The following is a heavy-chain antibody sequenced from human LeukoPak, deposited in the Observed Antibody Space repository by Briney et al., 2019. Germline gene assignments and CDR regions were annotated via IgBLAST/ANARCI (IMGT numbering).Heavy chain of an antibody. CDR1: GGTFSSYA. V-gene: IGHV1-69*13. D-gene: IGHD7-27*01. J-gene: IGHJ5*02. CDR2: IIPIFGTA. Sequence: SVKVSCKASGGTFSSYAISWVRQAPGQGLEWMGGIIPIFGTANYAQKFQGRVTITADESTSTAYMELSSLRSEDTAMYYCARDRKLGIFNWFDPWGQGTLVTVSS. CDR3: ARDRKLGIFNWFDP.